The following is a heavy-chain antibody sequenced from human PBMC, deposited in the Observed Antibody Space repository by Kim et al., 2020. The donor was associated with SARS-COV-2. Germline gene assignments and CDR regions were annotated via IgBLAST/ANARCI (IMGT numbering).Heavy chain of an antibody. Sequence: ASVKVSCKASGYTFTSYGISWVRQAPGQGLEWMGWISAYNGNTNYAQKLQGRVTMTTDTSTSTAYMELRSLRSDDTAVYYCAREGTGTTLHYYYGMDVWGQGTTVTVSS. V-gene: IGHV1-18*04. CDR2: ISAYNGNT. CDR1: GYTFTSYG. D-gene: IGHD1-7*01. CDR3: AREGTGTTLHYYYGMDV. J-gene: IGHJ6*02.